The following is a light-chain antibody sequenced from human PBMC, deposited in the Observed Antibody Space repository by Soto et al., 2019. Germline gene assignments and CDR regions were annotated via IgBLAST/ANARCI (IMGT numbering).Light chain of an antibody. CDR1: QSISSW. V-gene: IGKV1-5*01. CDR3: QQYNSYSWT. CDR2: DAS. J-gene: IGKJ1*01. Sequence: DIQMTQSPSTLSAYVGDRVTITCRASQSISSWLAWYQQKPGKAPKVLIYDASTLESGVPSRFSGSGSGTEFTLTISSLQPDDFATYYCQQYNSYSWTFGQGTKVDIK.